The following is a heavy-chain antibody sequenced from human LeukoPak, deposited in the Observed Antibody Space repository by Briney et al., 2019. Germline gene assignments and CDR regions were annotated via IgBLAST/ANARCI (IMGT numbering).Heavy chain of an antibody. V-gene: IGHV3-9*01. D-gene: IGHD1-26*01. Sequence: GRPLRLSCAASGFTFDDYVMHWVRQAPGKGLEWVSGISWNSGSIGQADSVKGRFTISRDNARNSLYLQMNSLRVEDTALYYCAKGVTSPRGYYYMDVWGKGTTVTVSS. CDR3: AKGVTSPRGYYYMDV. CDR1: GFTFDDYV. CDR2: ISWNSGSI. J-gene: IGHJ6*03.